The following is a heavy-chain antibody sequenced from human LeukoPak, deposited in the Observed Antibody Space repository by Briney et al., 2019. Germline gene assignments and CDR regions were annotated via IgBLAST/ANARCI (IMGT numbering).Heavy chain of an antibody. D-gene: IGHD1-14*01. CDR2: INKDGSEE. CDR1: GFTFSHFG. V-gene: IGHV3-7*01. Sequence: GTSLRLSCEASGFTFSHFGMHWVRQAPGRGLEWVANINKDGSEETYLDSVKGRFTVSRDNAKNSLFLQMNSLRGDDTAVYYCARSNPNRNALDLWGQGTMVTISS. J-gene: IGHJ3*01. CDR3: ARSNPNRNALDL.